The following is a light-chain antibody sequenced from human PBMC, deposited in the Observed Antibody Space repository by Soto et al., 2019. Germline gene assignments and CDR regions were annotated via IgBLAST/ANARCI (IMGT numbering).Light chain of an antibody. V-gene: IGKV1-5*03. CDR2: EAS. CDR3: QQYNTYSWT. CDR1: QNINNW. J-gene: IGKJ1*01. Sequence: DIRMTHSPSTLSASVGDTVTITCRASQNINNWLAWYQQKPGKAPILLIYEASLLETGVPSRFGGRRSGTEFTLTISSLQPDDFGTYYCQQYNTYSWTFGQGTKVDIK.